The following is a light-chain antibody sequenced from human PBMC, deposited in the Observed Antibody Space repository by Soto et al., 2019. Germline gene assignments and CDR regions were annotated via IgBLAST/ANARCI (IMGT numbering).Light chain of an antibody. CDR1: QSISNS. CDR2: DAS. J-gene: IGKJ5*01. CDR3: QQRGEWPPGAT. Sequence: EIVITQSPASLSFSPGERTTLXSRAIQSISNSLAWYQQKPGQAPRLLIYDASNRATGIPTRFSGSGSGTDFTLTISSLEPEDFAVYYCQQRGEWPPGATFGQGTRLEIK. V-gene: IGKV3-11*01.